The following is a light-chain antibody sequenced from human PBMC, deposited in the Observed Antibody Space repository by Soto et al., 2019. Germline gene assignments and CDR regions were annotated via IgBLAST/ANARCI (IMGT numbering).Light chain of an antibody. CDR1: QGVGTN. Sequence: EVVMTQSPATQSVSPGERATLSCRASQGVGTNLAWYQQKPGQAPRLLIYGASTRATGIPARFSGSGSGTEFTLTISSLQSEDLAVYYCQQYNKWPPLTFGGGTKVEIK. CDR3: QQYNKWPPLT. CDR2: GAS. V-gene: IGKV3-15*01. J-gene: IGKJ4*01.